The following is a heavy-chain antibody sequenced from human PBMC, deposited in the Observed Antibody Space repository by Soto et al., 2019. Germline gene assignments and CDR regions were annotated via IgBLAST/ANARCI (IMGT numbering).Heavy chain of an antibody. CDR3: AGAFFYQGSDSRCYSFYAFDF. Sequence: QVQLVQSGAEVKKPGASVKVSCKASGYTFTGSDMYWVRQAPGQGLEWMGWISANTGGSKYAQRFQGSVTMTTDRSPSTAYMELRSLRSDDTAVYYCAGAFFYQGSDSRCYSFYAFDFWGQGTLVTVSS. V-gene: IGHV1-18*01. CDR2: ISANTGGS. J-gene: IGHJ3*01. CDR1: GYTFTGSD. D-gene: IGHD3-22*01.